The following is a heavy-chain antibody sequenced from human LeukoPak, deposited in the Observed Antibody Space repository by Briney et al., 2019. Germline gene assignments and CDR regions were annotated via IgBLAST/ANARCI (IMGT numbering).Heavy chain of an antibody. CDR2: ISGSGGST. J-gene: IGHJ4*02. D-gene: IGHD5-12*01. CDR1: GFTFSSYG. V-gene: IGHV3-23*01. CDR3: AKAADSGYDWDYFDY. Sequence: GGSLRLSCAASGFTFSSYGMSWVRQAPGKGLEWVSAISGSGGSTYYADSVKGRFTISRDNSKNTLYLQMNSLRAEDTAVYYCAKAADSGYDWDYFDYWGQGTLVTVSS.